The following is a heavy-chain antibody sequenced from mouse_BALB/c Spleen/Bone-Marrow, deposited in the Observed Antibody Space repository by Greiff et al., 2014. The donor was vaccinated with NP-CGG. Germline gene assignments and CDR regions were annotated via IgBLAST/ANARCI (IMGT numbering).Heavy chain of an antibody. CDR3: ARRDYGIRENYYAMDY. D-gene: IGHD1-2*01. V-gene: IGHV1-87*01. CDR2: TYPGDGDT. J-gene: IGHJ4*01. CDR1: GYTFTSYW. Sequence: QVQLQQSGAELARPGASVKLSCKASGYTFTSYWMQWVKQRPGQGLEWIGATYPGDGDTRYTQKFKGKATLTADKSSSTAYMQLSSLASEDSAVYYCARRDYGIRENYYAMDYWGQGTSVTVSS.